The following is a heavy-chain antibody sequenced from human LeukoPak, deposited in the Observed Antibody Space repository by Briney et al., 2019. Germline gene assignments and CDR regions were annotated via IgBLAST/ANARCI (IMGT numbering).Heavy chain of an antibody. CDR2: INHSGST. D-gene: IGHD3-22*01. Sequence: SETLSLTCAVYGGSFSGYYWSWIRQPPGKGLEWIGEINHSGSTNYNPSLKSRVTISVDTSKNQFSLKLSSVTAADTAVYYCARQTYYYDSSGYYYAGTGFDYWGQGTLVTVSS. CDR3: ARQTYYYDSSGYYYAGTGFDY. CDR1: GGSFSGYY. V-gene: IGHV4-34*01. J-gene: IGHJ4*02.